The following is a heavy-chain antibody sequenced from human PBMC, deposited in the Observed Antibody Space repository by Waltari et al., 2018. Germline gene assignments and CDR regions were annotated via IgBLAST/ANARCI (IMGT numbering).Heavy chain of an antibody. CDR3: AKGSGDGSTEYFDY. V-gene: IGHV3-23*01. CDR2: ISGVGAAT. Sequence: EVQLLESGGGLVQRGGSLRLSCAVSGFTFSSSAVSWVRQAPGKGLEWVSTISGVGAATYYADSMKVRFTISRDISKNTVYLHMNSLRAEDTAVYFCAKGSGDGSTEYFDYWGQGTLVTVSS. CDR1: GFTFSSSA. D-gene: IGHD6-19*01. J-gene: IGHJ4*02.